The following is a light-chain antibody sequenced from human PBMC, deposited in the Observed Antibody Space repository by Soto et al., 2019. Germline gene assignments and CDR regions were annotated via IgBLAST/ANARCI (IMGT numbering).Light chain of an antibody. CDR1: QSISGY. CDR2: AAS. Sequence: IQMTQSPSSLSASVGDRVTITCRASQSISGYLNWYQQKPGKAPKLLIYAASSFQSGVPSRFSGSGSGTDFTLTISSLQPEDFATYYCQQSYSTPLTFGGGTMGDIK. CDR3: QQSYSTPLT. V-gene: IGKV1-39*01. J-gene: IGKJ4*01.